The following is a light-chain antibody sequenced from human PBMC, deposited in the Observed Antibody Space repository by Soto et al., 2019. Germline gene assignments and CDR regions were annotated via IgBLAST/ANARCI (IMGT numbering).Light chain of an antibody. V-gene: IGLV1-47*01. Sequence: QSVLTQPPSASATPGQRVTISCSGSSSNVGTNYVYWYQHHPGTAPKLLIYRNDQRPSGGPHRFSGAMTGTAASLAIGGRRSDDDADDYCGAWDDSLSVVVFGGGTKLTVL. CDR1: SSNVGTNY. CDR3: GAWDDSLSVVV. J-gene: IGLJ2*01. CDR2: RND.